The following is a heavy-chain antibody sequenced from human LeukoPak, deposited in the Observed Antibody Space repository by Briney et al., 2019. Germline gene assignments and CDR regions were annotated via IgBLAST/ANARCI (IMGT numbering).Heavy chain of an antibody. V-gene: IGHV1-8*01. Sequence: GASVKVSCKASGYTFTSYDINWVRQATGQGLEWMGWMNPNSGNTGYAQKFQGRATMTRNTSISTAYMELSSLRSEDTAVYYCARGQDGSGGYYAFDIWGQGTMVTVSS. CDR3: ARGQDGSGGYYAFDI. D-gene: IGHD3-10*01. J-gene: IGHJ3*02. CDR2: MNPNSGNT. CDR1: GYTFTSYD.